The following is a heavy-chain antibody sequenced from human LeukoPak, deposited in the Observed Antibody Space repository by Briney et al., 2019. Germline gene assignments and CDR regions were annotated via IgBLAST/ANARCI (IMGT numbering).Heavy chain of an antibody. CDR1: GFTFSSYG. CDR2: ISYDGSNK. Sequence: GGSLRLSCAASGFTFSSYGMHWVRQAPGKGLEWVAVISYDGSNKYYADSVKGRFTISRDNSKNTLYLQMNSLRAEDTAVYYCAKVITRVGATIFGAFDIWGQGTMVTVSS. V-gene: IGHV3-30*18. CDR3: AKVITRVGATIFGAFDI. J-gene: IGHJ3*02. D-gene: IGHD1-26*01.